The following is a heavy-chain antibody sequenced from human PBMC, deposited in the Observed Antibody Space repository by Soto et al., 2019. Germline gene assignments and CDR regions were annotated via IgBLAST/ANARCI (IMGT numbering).Heavy chain of an antibody. CDR1: GDSVSSNSAA. Sequence: PSQTLSLTCAISGDSVSSNSAAWNWIRLSPSRGLEWLARTYYRSRWYNDYAVSVRSRITVNPDTSKNQFSLQLTSVTPEDPAVDYCAGTTSHQWYYMDVWGKGTTVTVSS. CDR3: AGTTSHQWYYMDV. V-gene: IGHV6-1*01. J-gene: IGHJ6*03. D-gene: IGHD1-7*01. CDR2: TYYRSRWYN.